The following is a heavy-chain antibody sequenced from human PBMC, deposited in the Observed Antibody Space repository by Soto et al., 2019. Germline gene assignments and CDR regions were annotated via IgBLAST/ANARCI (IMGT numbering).Heavy chain of an antibody. CDR3: ARGSGIVALPGELEDVNYDF. J-gene: IGHJ4*02. D-gene: IGHD1-1*01. CDR1: GQSFSGHS. V-gene: IGHV4-34*01. CDR2: ISESGST. Sequence: QVQLQQWGAGLVKPSETLSLSCAVYGQSFSGHSWAWIRQPPGKGLEWIGEISESGSTYYNPSLKSRVTISTDTSKTQFSLRLNSVTAAETAAYFCARGSGIVALPGELEDVNYDFWGQGTLGNVSS.